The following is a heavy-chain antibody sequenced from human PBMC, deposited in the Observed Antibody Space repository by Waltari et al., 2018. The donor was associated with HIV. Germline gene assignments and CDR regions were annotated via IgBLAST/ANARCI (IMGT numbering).Heavy chain of an antibody. V-gene: IGHV3-30*18. Sequence: QVQLVESGGGVVQPGRSLRLSCAASGFTFSSYGMHWVRQAPGKGLEWVAVISYDGSNKYNADSVKGRFTISRDNSKNTLYLQMNSLRAEDTAVYYWAKPAAMASYGMDVWGQGTTVTVSS. D-gene: IGHD5-18*01. CDR2: ISYDGSNK. CDR1: GFTFSSYG. CDR3: AKPAAMASYGMDV. J-gene: IGHJ6*02.